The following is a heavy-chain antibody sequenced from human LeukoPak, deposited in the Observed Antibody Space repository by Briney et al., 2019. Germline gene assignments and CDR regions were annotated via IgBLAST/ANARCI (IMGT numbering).Heavy chain of an antibody. Sequence: GESLKISCKGSGYSFTSYWISWVRQMPGKGLEWMGRIDPSDSYTNYSPSFQGHVTISADKSISTAYLQWSSLKASDTAMYYCARESYYDILTGSNFDYWGQGTQVTVSS. CDR1: GYSFTSYW. V-gene: IGHV5-10-1*01. CDR2: IDPSDSYT. D-gene: IGHD3-9*01. CDR3: ARESYYDILTGSNFDY. J-gene: IGHJ4*02.